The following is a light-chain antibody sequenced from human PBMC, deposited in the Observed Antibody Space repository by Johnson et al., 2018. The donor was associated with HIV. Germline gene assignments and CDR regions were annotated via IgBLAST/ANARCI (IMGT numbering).Light chain of an antibody. CDR1: SSNIGNNY. V-gene: IGLV1-51*02. Sequence: QSVLTQPPSVSAAPGQKVTISCSGSSSNIGNNYVSWYQQLPGTAPKLLIYENNKRPSGIPDRFSGSKSGTSATLGITGLQAVDEADYYCGTWHSALSGGGVFGTGTRVTVL. CDR3: GTWHSALSGGGV. J-gene: IGLJ1*01. CDR2: ENN.